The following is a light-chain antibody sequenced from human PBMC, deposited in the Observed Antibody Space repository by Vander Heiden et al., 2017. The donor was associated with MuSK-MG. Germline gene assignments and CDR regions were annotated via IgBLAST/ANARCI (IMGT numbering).Light chain of an antibody. CDR3: QHRDSTPIT. Sequence: DIQMTQSPSSLSASVGDRVTITCRASQNISSYLNWYQQKPGKAPKLLIYAASSLQSGVPSRFSGSGSGTDFTLTISRLQPEDFATYYCQHRDSTPITFGRGTKVDIK. CDR2: AAS. V-gene: IGKV1-39*01. J-gene: IGKJ4*01. CDR1: QNISSY.